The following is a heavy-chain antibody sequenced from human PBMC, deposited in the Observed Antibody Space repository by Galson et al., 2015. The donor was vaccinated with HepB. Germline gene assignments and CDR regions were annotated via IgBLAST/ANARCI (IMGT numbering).Heavy chain of an antibody. J-gene: IGHJ3*02. CDR2: ITDGSSYI. V-gene: IGHV3-21*03. Sequence: LSCAASGFTFSSYTMNWVRQAPGKGLEWVSSITDGSSYIYYADPVKCRFTISRDDAKNSLYLQMNSLRAEDTAVYYCARDGADRVVVATRPFDIWVQGTMVTVSS. CDR3: ARDGADRVVVATRPFDI. D-gene: IGHD1-26*01. CDR1: GFTFSSYT.